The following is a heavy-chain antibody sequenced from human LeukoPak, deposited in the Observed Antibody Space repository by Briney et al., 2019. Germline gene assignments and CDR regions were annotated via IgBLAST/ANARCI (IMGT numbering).Heavy chain of an antibody. CDR3: AKDKSGLWFGELGGSFHY. V-gene: IGHV3-30*18. D-gene: IGHD3-10*01. CDR2: ISYDGSNK. Sequence: PGGSLRLSCAASGFTFSSYGMHCVRQAPGKGLEWVAVISYDGSNKYYADSVKGRFTISRDNSKNTLYLQMNSLRAEDTAVYYCAKDKSGLWFGELGGSFHYWGQGTLVTVSS. J-gene: IGHJ4*02. CDR1: GFTFSSYG.